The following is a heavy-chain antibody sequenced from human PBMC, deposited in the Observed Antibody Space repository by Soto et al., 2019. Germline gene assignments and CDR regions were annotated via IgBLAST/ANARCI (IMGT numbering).Heavy chain of an antibody. J-gene: IGHJ4*02. V-gene: IGHV1-24*01. Sequence: ASVKVSCKVSGYTLTELSMHWVRQAPGKGLEWMGGFDPEDGETIYAQKFQGRVTMTEDTSTDTAYMELSSLRSEDTAVYYCATVNVELSSWSNVPFDYWGQGTLVTVSS. CDR3: ATVNVELSSWSNVPFDY. CDR1: GYTLTELS. CDR2: FDPEDGET. D-gene: IGHD6-13*01.